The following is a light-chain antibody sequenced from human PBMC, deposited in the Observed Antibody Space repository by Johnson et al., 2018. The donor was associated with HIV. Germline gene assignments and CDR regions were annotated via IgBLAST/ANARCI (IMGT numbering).Light chain of an antibody. CDR3: GTWDSSLSAYV. V-gene: IGLV1-51*02. CDR1: TSNIGKSY. CDR2: ENN. J-gene: IGLJ1*01. Sequence: VLTQPPSVSAAPGQKVPISCSGSTSNIGKSYVSWYQQLPGTAPKLLIYENNKRPSGIPDRFSGSKSGTSATLGITGLQTGDEADYYCGTWDSSLSAYVFGTGTKVTVL.